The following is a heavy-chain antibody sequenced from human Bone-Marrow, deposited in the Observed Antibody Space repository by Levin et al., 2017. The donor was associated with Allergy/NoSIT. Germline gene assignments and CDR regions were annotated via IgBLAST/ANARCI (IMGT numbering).Heavy chain of an antibody. J-gene: IGHJ4*02. CDR2: ISSRNTTM. CDR3: AREGLFMVRGFDY. V-gene: IGHV3-48*03. CDR1: GFSFSSYE. D-gene: IGHD3-10*01. Sequence: GESLKISCAASGFSFSSYEMNWVRQAPGKGLEWVSYISSRNTTMYYADSVKGRFTIYRDNAENSLYLQMNSLRAEDTAIYYCAREGLFMVRGFDYWGRGTLVTVSS.